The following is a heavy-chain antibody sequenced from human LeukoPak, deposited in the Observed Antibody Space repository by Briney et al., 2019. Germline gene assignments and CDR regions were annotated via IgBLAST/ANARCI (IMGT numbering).Heavy chain of an antibody. CDR1: GFTFSSYG. D-gene: IGHD6-19*01. J-gene: IGHJ6*02. V-gene: IGHV3-30*18. CDR3: AKERIGSGWYPIYYYYYGMDV. Sequence: GGSLRLSCAASGFTFSSYGMYWVRQAPGKGLEWVAVISYDGSNKYYADSVKGRFTISRDNSKNTLYLQMNSLRAEDTAVYYCAKERIGSGWYPIYYYYYGMDVWGQGTTVTVSS. CDR2: ISYDGSNK.